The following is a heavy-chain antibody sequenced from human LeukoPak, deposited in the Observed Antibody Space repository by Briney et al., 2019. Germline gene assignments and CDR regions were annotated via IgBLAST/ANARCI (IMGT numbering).Heavy chain of an antibody. J-gene: IGHJ4*02. Sequence: GGALRLSCAASGFTFSSYAMNWVRQAPGKGLEWVSGISGSGTNTYYADSVKGRFTISRDNSKNTLYMQMNSLRAEDTAVYYCAKGDKPVIAMVKFDYWGQGTLVTVSS. CDR3: AKGDKPVIAMVKFDY. CDR2: ISGSGTNT. V-gene: IGHV3-23*01. CDR1: GFTFSSYA. D-gene: IGHD5-18*01.